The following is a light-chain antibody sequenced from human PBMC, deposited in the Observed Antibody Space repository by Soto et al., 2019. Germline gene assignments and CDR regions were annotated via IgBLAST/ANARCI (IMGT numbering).Light chain of an antibody. V-gene: IGLV2-14*01. CDR1: SSDVGGYNY. CDR3: CSYAGSSSYV. CDR2: EVS. J-gene: IGLJ1*01. Sequence: QSVLAQPASVSGSPGQSITISCTGTSSDVGGYNYVSWYQQHPGKAPKLMIYEVSNRPSGVSIRFSGSKSGNTASLTISGLQAEDEADYYCCSYAGSSSYVFGTGTKVTVL.